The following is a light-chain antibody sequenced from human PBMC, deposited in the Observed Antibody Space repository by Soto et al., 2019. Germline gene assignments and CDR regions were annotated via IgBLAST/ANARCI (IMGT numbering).Light chain of an antibody. J-gene: IGLJ2*01. Sequence: QSVLTQSPSASGTPGQRVTISCSGSSSNIGYSTVNWYQQVPGTAPKLLIYSDNRRPSGVPDRFSGTKSGTSASLAISGLQSEDEAVYYCATWDDSLNGPVFGGGTQLTVL. CDR1: SSNIGYST. CDR3: ATWDDSLNGPV. V-gene: IGLV1-44*01. CDR2: SDN.